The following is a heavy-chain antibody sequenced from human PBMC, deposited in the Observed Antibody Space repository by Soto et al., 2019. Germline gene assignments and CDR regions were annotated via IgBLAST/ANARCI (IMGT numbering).Heavy chain of an antibody. CDR1: GFNFRAYW. J-gene: IGHJ4*02. CDR3: VRDVGFDYAN. V-gene: IGHV3-7*01. D-gene: IGHD2-2*01. CDR2: MNEDGSEI. Sequence: EVQLVESGGALVQPGGSLRISCVGSGFNFRAYWMSWVRQAPGKGLEWVATMNEDGSEIYYVGSVKGRFAISRDNDENSLHQQMSFVSAEDTGVYFCVRDVGFDYANWGQGTLVTVSS.